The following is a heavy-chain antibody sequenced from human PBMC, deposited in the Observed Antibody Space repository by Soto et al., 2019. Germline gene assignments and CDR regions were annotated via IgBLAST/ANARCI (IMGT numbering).Heavy chain of an antibody. CDR2: IKQDGSEK. V-gene: IGHV3-7*01. J-gene: IGHJ4*02. D-gene: IGHD2-2*01. CDR3: ARHYGVYCSTTSCPFDY. CDR1: GFPFSSYW. Sequence: EVRLVESGGGLVQPGGSLRLSCAASGFPFSSYWMSWVRQAPGKGLEWVANIKQDGSEKYYVDSVKGRFTISRDNAKISLYLQVNNLRAEDTAVYYCARHYGVYCSTTSCPFDYWGQGTLVTVSS.